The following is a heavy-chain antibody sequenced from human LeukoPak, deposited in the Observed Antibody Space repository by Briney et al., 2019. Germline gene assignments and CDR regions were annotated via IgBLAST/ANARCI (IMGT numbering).Heavy chain of an antibody. CDR2: ISYDGSNK. Sequence: GGSLRLSCAASGFTFSSYGMHWVRQAPGKGLEWVAVISYDGSNKYYADSVKGRFTISRDNSKNTLYLQMNSLSAEDTAVYYCVRAEFDYWGQGTLVTVSS. CDR3: VRAEFDY. D-gene: IGHD4-17*01. CDR1: GFTFSSYG. J-gene: IGHJ4*02. V-gene: IGHV3-30*03.